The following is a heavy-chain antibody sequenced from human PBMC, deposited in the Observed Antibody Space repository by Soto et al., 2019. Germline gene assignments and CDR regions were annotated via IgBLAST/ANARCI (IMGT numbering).Heavy chain of an antibody. J-gene: IGHJ6*02. V-gene: IGHV4-34*01. CDR1: GGSFSGYY. D-gene: IGHD6-6*01. Sequence: QVQLQQWGAGLLKPSETLSLTCAVYGGSFSGYYWSWIRQPPGKGLEWIGEINHSGSTNYNPSLKSRVTISVDTSKSQFSLKLSSVTAADTAVYYCARGFGGIAARLRHYYYYGMDVWGQGTTVTVSS. CDR3: ARGFGGIAARLRHYYYYGMDV. CDR2: INHSGST.